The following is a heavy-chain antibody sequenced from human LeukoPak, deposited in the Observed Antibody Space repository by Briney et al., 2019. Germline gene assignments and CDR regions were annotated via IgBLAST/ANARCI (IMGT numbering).Heavy chain of an antibody. Sequence: SETLSLTCAVSGYSISSGYYWGWIRQPPGRGLEWIGRIYHSGSTYYNPSLKSRVTISVDTSKNQFSLKLSSVTAADTAVYYCASRSGWAYFDYWGQGTLVTVSS. CDR1: GYSISSGYY. V-gene: IGHV4-38-2*01. CDR2: IYHSGST. J-gene: IGHJ4*02. CDR3: ASRSGWAYFDY. D-gene: IGHD6-19*01.